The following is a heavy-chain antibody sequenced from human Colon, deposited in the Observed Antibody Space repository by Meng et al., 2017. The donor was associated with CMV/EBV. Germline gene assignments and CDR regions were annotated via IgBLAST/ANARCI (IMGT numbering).Heavy chain of an antibody. CDR3: ARTGNYYVSGNGAVDG. CDR2: MDYGGSP. D-gene: IGHD3-10*01. Sequence: SETLSLTCIVSGGSISSSNYYWGWIRQTAKGLEWIGSMDYGGSPYFHPSVRGRVDISMDTSKNQFYLSLTSVTAADTALYYCARTGNYYVSGNGAVDGWGQGTTVTVSS. J-gene: IGHJ6*02. CDR1: GGSISSSNYY. V-gene: IGHV4-39*07.